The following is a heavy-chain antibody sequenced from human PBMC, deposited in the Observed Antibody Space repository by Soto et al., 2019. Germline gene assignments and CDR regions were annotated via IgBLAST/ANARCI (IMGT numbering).Heavy chain of an antibody. CDR2: ISGSGDNT. J-gene: IGHJ4*02. CDR1: GFSFNNYA. CDR3: AKGLTYCNSPVCYAGTRPPFDS. Sequence: EVQLLESGGDLVQPGGSLRLSCVASGFSFNNYAMSWVRQTPGKGLEWVSAISGSGDNTYYADAVKGRFTIYRDNSKSTLHLQVKSLRSEDTAVYYCAKGLTYCNSPVCYAGTRPPFDSWGQGTLVIVSS. D-gene: IGHD2-2*01. V-gene: IGHV3-23*01.